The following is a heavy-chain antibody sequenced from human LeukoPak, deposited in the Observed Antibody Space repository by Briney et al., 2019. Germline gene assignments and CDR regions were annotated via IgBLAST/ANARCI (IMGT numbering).Heavy chain of an antibody. D-gene: IGHD3-3*01. CDR3: ARGSIFGVASNWFDP. CDR2: ISAYNGNT. J-gene: IGHJ5*02. V-gene: IGHV1-18*01. Sequence: ASVKVSCKASGDTFTSYGISWLRQAPGQGLEWMGWISAYNGNTNYAQKLQGRVTMTTDTSTSTAYMELRSLRSDDTAVYYCARGSIFGVASNWFDPWGQGTLVTVSS. CDR1: GDTFTSYG.